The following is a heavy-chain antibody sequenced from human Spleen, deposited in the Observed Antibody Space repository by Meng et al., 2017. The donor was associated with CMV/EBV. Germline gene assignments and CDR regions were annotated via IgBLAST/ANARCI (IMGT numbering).Heavy chain of an antibody. D-gene: IGHD4-11*01. CDR1: GYNFPGYY. Sequence: ASVKVSCKASGYNFPGYYIHWLRQAPGEGLEWMGWIRPKSGDTEYAHKFQERVTLTRDTSITTADMELSRLRSDDTAVYFCARGGAEVTTWSPYWGQGTLVTVSS. V-gene: IGHV1-2*02. CDR3: ARGGAEVTTWSPY. J-gene: IGHJ4*02. CDR2: IRPKSGDT.